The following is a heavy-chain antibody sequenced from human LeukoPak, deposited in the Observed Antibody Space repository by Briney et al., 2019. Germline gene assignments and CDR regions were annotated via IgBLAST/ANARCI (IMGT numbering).Heavy chain of an antibody. CDR2: ISSSSSTI. CDR3: ARDGDYDFWSGYSRWFDP. V-gene: IGHV3-48*01. D-gene: IGHD3-3*01. Sequence: GGSLRLSCAASGFTFSSYSMNWVRQAPGKGLEWVPYISSSSSTIYYADSGKGRFTISRDNTKNSLYLQMNSLRAEDTAVYYCARDGDYDFWSGYSRWFDPWGQGTLVTVSS. J-gene: IGHJ5*02. CDR1: GFTFSSYS.